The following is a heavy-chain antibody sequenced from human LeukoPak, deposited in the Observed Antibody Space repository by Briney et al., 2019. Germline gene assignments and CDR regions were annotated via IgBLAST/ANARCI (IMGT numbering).Heavy chain of an antibody. CDR3: ARDLLLSSVFDP. CDR2: IYYSGST. J-gene: IGHJ5*02. CDR1: GGSISSYY. Sequence: PSETLSLTCTVSGGSISSYYWSWIRQPPGKGLEWIGYIYYSGSTNYNPSLKSRVTISVDTSKNQSSLKLSSVTAADTAVYYCARDLLLSSVFDPWGQGTLVTVSS. D-gene: IGHD3-10*01. V-gene: IGHV4-59*12.